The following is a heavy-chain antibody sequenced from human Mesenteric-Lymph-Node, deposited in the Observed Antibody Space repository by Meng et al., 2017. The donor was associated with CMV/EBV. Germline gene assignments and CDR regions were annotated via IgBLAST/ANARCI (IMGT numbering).Heavy chain of an antibody. J-gene: IGHJ3*01. CDR2: ISGSGSAI. CDR3: AKGRVDDAFDL. Sequence: GESLKISCAASGFTFSRFSMNWIRQAPGKGLEWVSYISGSGSAIYYVDSVKGRFTVSRDTSKNTLYLQMNSLSAEDTAVYYCAKGRVDDAFDLWGQGTMVTVSS. V-gene: IGHV3-48*01. D-gene: IGHD3-9*01. CDR1: GFTFSRFS.